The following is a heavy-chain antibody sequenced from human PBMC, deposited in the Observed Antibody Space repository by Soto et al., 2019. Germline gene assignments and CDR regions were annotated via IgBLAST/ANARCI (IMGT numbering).Heavy chain of an antibody. J-gene: IGHJ3*01. Sequence: ASLNHSCNASGYTFTSYGISWVRQAPGQGLEWMGWISAYNGNTNYAQKLQGRVTMTTDTSTSTAYMELRSLRSDDTAVYYCARPRRAYDGFDLWGHGTLVTVSS. CDR3: ARPRRAYDGFDL. CDR2: ISAYNGNT. V-gene: IGHV1-18*04. D-gene: IGHD2-21*01. CDR1: GYTFTSYG.